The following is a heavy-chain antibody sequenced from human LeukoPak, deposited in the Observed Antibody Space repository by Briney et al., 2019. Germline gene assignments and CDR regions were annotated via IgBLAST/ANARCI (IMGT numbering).Heavy chain of an antibody. V-gene: IGHV3-23*01. Sequence: GGSLRLSCAASGFTFSSYAMSWVRQAPGKGLEWVSAISGSGGSTYYADSVKGRFTISRDNSKNTLYLRMNSLRAEDTAVYYCAKAPSNSWWFDPWAREPWSPSPQ. CDR1: GFTFSSYA. D-gene: IGHD1-1*01. CDR2: ISGSGGST. CDR3: AKAPSNSWWFDP. J-gene: IGHJ5*02.